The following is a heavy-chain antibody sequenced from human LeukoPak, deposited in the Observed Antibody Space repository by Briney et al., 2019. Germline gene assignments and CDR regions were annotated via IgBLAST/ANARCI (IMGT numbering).Heavy chain of an antibody. Sequence: PSETLSLTCTVSGGSFITYYWSWIRQPPGEGLEWIGYIYYSGSTNYNPSLKSRVTISVDTSKNQFSLKLSSVTAADTAVYYCARMYYDILAGYTFDYWGQGILVTVSS. CDR1: GGSFITYY. D-gene: IGHD3-9*01. CDR2: IYYSGST. V-gene: IGHV4-59*01. J-gene: IGHJ4*02. CDR3: ARMYYDILAGYTFDY.